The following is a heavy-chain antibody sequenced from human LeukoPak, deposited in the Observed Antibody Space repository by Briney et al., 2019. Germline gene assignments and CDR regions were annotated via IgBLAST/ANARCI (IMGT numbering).Heavy chain of an antibody. V-gene: IGHV5-51*01. D-gene: IGHD1-26*01. CDR1: GYNFTNYW. Sequence: GESLKISCKGSGYNFTNYWIGWVRQMPGKGLECMGIIYLDDSDTRNSPSFQGQVTISADKSISTPYLQWSNLKASDTAMYYCARSYSGTYLKAFDIWGQGTMVTVSS. CDR3: ARSYSGTYLKAFDI. CDR2: IYLDDSDT. J-gene: IGHJ3*02.